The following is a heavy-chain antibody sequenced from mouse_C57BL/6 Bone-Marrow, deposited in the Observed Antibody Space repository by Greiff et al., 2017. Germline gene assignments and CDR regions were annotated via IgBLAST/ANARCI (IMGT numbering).Heavy chain of an antibody. V-gene: IGHV5-17*01. J-gene: IGHJ2*01. CDR3: ARSGVLLRYYFDY. Sequence: EVQLQDSGGGLVKPGGSLKLSCAASGFTFSDYGMHWVRQAPEKGLEWVAYISSGSSTIYYADTVKGRFTISRDNAKNTLFLQMTSLRSEDTAMYYCARSGVLLRYYFDYWGQGTTLTVSS. CDR1: GFTFSDYG. D-gene: IGHD1-1*01. CDR2: ISSGSSTI.